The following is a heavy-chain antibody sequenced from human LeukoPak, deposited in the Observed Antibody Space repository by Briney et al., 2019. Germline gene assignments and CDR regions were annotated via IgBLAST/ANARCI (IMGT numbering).Heavy chain of an antibody. CDR2: ISASVNYI. D-gene: IGHD3-16*01. J-gene: IGHJ3*02. CDR3: ARGLYYYGTDAFDI. CDR1: GFSFSSYS. Sequence: GGSLRLSCAAPGFSFSSYSMNWVRQAPGRGLEWGSSISASVNYIYYADSVKGRFTISRDSAENSMYLQMNSLGAADTAVYYCARGLYYYGTDAFDIWGQGTMVTVS. V-gene: IGHV3-21*01.